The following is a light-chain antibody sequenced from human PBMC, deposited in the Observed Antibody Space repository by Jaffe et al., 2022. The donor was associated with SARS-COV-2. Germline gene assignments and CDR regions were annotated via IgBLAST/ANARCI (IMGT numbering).Light chain of an antibody. CDR1: QSVSSTY. CDR3: QQCNWAPIA. Sequence: EIVLTQSPGTLSLSPGERATLSCRASQSVSSTYLAWYQQKPGQAPRLLIYGASSRATGIPDRFSGSGSGTDFTLTISRLEPEDFAVYYCQQCNWAPIAFGGGTKVEIK. CDR2: GAS. V-gene: IGKV3-20*01. J-gene: IGKJ4*01.